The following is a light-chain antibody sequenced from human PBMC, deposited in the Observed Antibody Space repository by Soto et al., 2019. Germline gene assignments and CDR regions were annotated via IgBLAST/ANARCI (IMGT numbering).Light chain of an antibody. Sequence: QSVLTQPASVSGSPGQSITISCTGSNSDIGNYNIVSWYQQHPDKAPQLIIYEVTKRPSGVSNRFSGSKSGNTASLTISGLQAEDEGDYYCTSYTNSNTYVFGTGTKVTVL. CDR2: EVT. CDR3: TSYTNSNTYV. CDR1: NSDIGNYNI. J-gene: IGLJ1*01. V-gene: IGLV2-14*02.